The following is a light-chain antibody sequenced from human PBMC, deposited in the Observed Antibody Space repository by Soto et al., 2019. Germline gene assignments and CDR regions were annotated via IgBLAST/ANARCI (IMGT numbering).Light chain of an antibody. J-gene: IGKJ4*01. V-gene: IGKV1-5*03. Sequence: DIQMTQSPSTLSASVGDRVTITCRASQSISHWLAWYQQKPGKAPNLLLYKASTLQSGVPSRFSGSGSGTEFTLTITNLQPDDVALYYFQKYDTYSLTFGGGTTVEIK. CDR2: KAS. CDR3: QKYDTYSLT. CDR1: QSISHW.